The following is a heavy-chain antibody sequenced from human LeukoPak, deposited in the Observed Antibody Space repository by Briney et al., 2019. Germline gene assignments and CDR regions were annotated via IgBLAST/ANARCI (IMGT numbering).Heavy chain of an antibody. CDR1: GFNVTSNY. CDR2: IYSDGTT. J-gene: IGHJ4*02. D-gene: IGHD3-10*01. V-gene: IGHV3-53*01. CDR3: ARGFRIKILRGVQYFDY. Sequence: PGGSLRLSCAASGFNVTSNYMSWVRQAPGKGLEWVSVIYSDGTTYYADSVEGRFSISRDDSKNTVFLQMTNLGAEDSAVYYCARGFRIKILRGVQYFDYWGRGTLVSVSS.